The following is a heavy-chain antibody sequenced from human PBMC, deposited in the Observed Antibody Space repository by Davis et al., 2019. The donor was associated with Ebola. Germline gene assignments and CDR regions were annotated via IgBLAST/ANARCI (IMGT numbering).Heavy chain of an antibody. CDR1: GGSFSGYY. D-gene: IGHD3-3*01. CDR3: ARHYYDFWSGWFDP. V-gene: IGHV4-34*01. CDR2: INHSGST. Sequence: GSLRLSCAVYGGSFSGYYWSWIRQPPGKGLEWIGEINHSGSTNYNPSLKSRVTISVDTSKNQFSLKLGSVTAADTAVYYCARHYYDFWSGWFDPWGQGTLVTVSS. J-gene: IGHJ5*02.